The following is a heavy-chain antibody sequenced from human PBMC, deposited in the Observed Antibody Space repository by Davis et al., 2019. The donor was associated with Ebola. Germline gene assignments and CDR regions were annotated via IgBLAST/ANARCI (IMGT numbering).Heavy chain of an antibody. CDR2: INHSGST. CDR3: AMRSIAARPMDY. D-gene: IGHD6-6*01. CDR1: GFTFSSYW. V-gene: IGHV4-34*08. Sequence: ESLKISCAASGFTFSSYWMSWVRQAPGKGLEWIGEINHSGSTNYNPSLKSRVTISVDTSKNQFSLKLSSVTAADTAVYYCAMRSIAARPMDYWGQGTLVTVSS. J-gene: IGHJ4*02.